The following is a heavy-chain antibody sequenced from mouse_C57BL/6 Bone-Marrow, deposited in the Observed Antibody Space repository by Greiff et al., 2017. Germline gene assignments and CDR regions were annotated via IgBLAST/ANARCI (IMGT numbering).Heavy chain of an antibody. D-gene: IGHD1-1*01. J-gene: IGHJ3*01. CDR3: LLGFAY. Sequence: VQLKESGPVLVKPGASVKMSCKASGYTFTDYYMTWVKKSHGKSLEWIGVINPYNGGTSYNQKFKGKATLTVDKSSSTAYMELNSLTSEDSAVYYLLLGFAYWGQGTLVTVSA. CDR1: GYTFTDYY. CDR2: INPYNGGT. V-gene: IGHV1-19*01.